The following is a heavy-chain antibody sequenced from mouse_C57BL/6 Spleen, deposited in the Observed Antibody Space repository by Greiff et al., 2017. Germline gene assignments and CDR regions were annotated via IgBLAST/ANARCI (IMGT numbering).Heavy chain of an antibody. V-gene: IGHV1-54*01. CDR1: GYAFTNYL. CDR3: ARRDYFDY. Sequence: VQLQQSGAELVRPGTSVKVSCKASGYAFTNYLIEWVKQRPGQGLEWIGVINPGSGGTNYNEKFKGKATLTADKSSSTAYMQLSSLTSEASAVYFCARRDYFDYWGQGTTLTVSS. CDR2: INPGSGGT. J-gene: IGHJ2*01.